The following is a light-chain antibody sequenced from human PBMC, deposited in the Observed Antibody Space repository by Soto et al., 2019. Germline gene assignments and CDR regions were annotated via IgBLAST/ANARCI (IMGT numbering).Light chain of an antibody. Sequence: QSVLTQPASVSGSPGQSITISCSGTRSDIGRYNYVAWYQQLPGKTPKILIYGVSNRPSGVSSRFSGSKSGNTASLTISGLQAEDEADYYCISYTGSSTSYVFGSGTKV. CDR3: ISYTGSSTSYV. CDR1: RSDIGRYNY. CDR2: GVS. V-gene: IGLV2-14*01. J-gene: IGLJ1*01.